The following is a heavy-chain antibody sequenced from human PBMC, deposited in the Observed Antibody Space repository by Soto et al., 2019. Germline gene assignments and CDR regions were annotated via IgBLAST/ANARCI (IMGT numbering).Heavy chain of an antibody. D-gene: IGHD1-26*01. CDR2: VPGDGSRA. CDR3: ARENWYSLDV. Sequence: EVQLVESGGGSVQPGGSLRLSCAASGFSFSSYFMAWVRQAPGEGLVSVSHVPGDGSRASYADSVRGRFTISRDNAKNTLYLQMDSLRDEDTAIYYCARENWYSLDVWGQGTTVNVSS. CDR1: GFSFSSYF. J-gene: IGHJ6*02. V-gene: IGHV3-74*01.